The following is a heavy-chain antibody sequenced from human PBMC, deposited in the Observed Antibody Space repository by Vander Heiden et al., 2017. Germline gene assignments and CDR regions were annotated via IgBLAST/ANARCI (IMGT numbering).Heavy chain of an antibody. J-gene: IGHJ4*02. CDR2: IYHSGNT. CDR3: AGDDLLSGIAY. D-gene: IGHD3-3*01. V-gene: IGHV4-4*02. Sequence: VQLQESGPGLVKPSGALSPTCAVPGVPISVNNWWSWVRQTPGKGLEWIGEIYHSGNTNYNPSLQSRVSISLDKSKNQFSLTLTSVTAADTAMYYCAGDDLLSGIAYWGQGTLVTVSS. CDR1: GVPISVNNW.